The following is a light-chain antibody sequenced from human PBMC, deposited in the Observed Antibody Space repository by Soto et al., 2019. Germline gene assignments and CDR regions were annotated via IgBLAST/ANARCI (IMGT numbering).Light chain of an antibody. CDR2: EVT. V-gene: IGLV2-14*01. CDR1: SSDIGGYKY. Sequence: QSALTQPASVSGSPGQSITISCTGTSSDIGGYKYVSWYQQHPGKAPKLMIYEVTYRPSGVSDRFSGSESGNTASLTVSGLQAEDEADYYCSSYTSSGTLYVFGTGTKLTVL. CDR3: SSYTSSGTLYV. J-gene: IGLJ1*01.